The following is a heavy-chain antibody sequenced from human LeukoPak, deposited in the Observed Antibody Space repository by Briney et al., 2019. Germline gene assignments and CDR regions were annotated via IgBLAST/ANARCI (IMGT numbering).Heavy chain of an antibody. D-gene: IGHD3-10*01. J-gene: IGHJ4*02. V-gene: IGHV3-7*03. Sequence: PGGSLRLSCAASGFTFRNYWMSWVRQAPGKGLEWVSFLNEDGSKKYCMDSVKGRFTISRDNAKNSLYLQMNSLRAEDTALYYCATRYASGPIADYWGQGTLVTVSS. CDR3: ATRYASGPIADY. CDR2: LNEDGSKK. CDR1: GFTFRNYW.